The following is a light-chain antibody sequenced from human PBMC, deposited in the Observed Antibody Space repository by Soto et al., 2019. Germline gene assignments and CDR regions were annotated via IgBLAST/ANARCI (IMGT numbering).Light chain of an antibody. CDR3: QQSHSSPLS. J-gene: IGKJ4*01. CDR2: TAS. CDR1: QSIVTN. V-gene: IGKV1-39*01. Sequence: IQMTQSPSSLSASVGDRVTITCRASQSIVTNLNWYQQKPGKAPELLIYTASNLQSGVPSRFSGSGSGTDFALTISSLQPEDSAVYYCQQSHSSPLSFGGGTKVDIK.